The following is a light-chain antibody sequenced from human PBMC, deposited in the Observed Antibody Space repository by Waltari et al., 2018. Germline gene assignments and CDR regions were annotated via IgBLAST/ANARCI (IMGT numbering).Light chain of an antibody. CDR1: SSNIGSNY. Sequence: QSVLTQPPSASGTPGQRVTISCSGSSSNIGSNYVYWYQQLPGTAPKLLIYRNNQRPSGVPDRFAGSKSGNSASLAISGRLSEDEADYYCAAWDDSLSGSWVFGGGTKLTVL. V-gene: IGLV1-47*01. J-gene: IGLJ3*02. CDR3: AAWDDSLSGSWV. CDR2: RNN.